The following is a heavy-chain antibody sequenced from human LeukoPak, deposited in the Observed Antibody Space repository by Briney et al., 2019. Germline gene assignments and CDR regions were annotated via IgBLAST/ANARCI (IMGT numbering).Heavy chain of an antibody. Sequence: PGGSLRLSCAASGFTFSGYAMSWVRQAPGKGLEWVSAISGSGGSTYYADSVKGRFTISRDNSKNTLYLQMNSLRAEDTAVYYCSTVVVVPPYYGMDVWGQGTTVTVSS. V-gene: IGHV3-23*01. D-gene: IGHD2-15*01. CDR2: ISGSGGST. CDR3: STVVVVPPYYGMDV. J-gene: IGHJ6*02. CDR1: GFTFSGYA.